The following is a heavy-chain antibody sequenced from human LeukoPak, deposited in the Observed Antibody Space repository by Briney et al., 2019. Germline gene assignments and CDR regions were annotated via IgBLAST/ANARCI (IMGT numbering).Heavy chain of an antibody. Sequence: GKSLRLSCAASGFTLSSYGMHWVRQAPGKGLEWVAVISYDGSSKYYIDSVKGRFTISRDNSKNTLYLQMNSLRAEDTAVYYCARGENSKTYPVSGYWGQGTLVTVSS. CDR2: ISYDGSSK. J-gene: IGHJ4*02. V-gene: IGHV3-30*03. CDR1: GFTLSSYG. D-gene: IGHD2/OR15-2a*01. CDR3: ARGENSKTYPVSGY.